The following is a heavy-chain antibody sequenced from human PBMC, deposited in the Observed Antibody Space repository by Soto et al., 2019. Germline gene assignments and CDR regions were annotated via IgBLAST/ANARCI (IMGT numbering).Heavy chain of an antibody. Sequence: GESLKISCKGSGYSFTSYWIGWVRQMPGKGLEWMGIIYPGDSDTRYSPSFQGQVTISADKSISTAYLQWSSLKASDTAMYYCARQRYYYDSSGYGFGHWGQGTLVTVSS. CDR3: ARQRYYYDSSGYGFGH. J-gene: IGHJ4*02. CDR1: GYSFTSYW. CDR2: IYPGDSDT. V-gene: IGHV5-51*01. D-gene: IGHD3-22*01.